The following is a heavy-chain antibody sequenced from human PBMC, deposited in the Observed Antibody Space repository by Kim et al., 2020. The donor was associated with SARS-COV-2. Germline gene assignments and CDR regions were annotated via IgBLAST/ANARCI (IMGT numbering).Heavy chain of an antibody. CDR1: GFTFSSYW. CDR2: IKQDGSEK. V-gene: IGHV3-7*01. Sequence: GGSLRLSCAASGFTFSSYWMNWVRQAPGKGLEWVANIKQDGSEKYYVDSVKGRFTISRDNAKNSLYLQMNSLRAEDTAVYYCARASGCSSTSCYIRYWGQGTLVTVSS. CDR3: ARASGCSSTSCYIRY. D-gene: IGHD2-2*02. J-gene: IGHJ4*02.